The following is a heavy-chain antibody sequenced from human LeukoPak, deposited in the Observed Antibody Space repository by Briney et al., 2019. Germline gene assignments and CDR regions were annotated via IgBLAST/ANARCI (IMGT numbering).Heavy chain of an antibody. CDR3: ARDRRYYYDSSGLPADS. CDR2: INPNSGGT. V-gene: IGHV1-2*02. J-gene: IGHJ4*02. Sequence: ASVKVSCKASGYTFTGYYMHWVRQAPGQGLEWMGWINPNSGGTNYAQKFQGRVTMTRDTSISTAYMELSRLRSDDTAVYYCARDRRYYYDSSGLPADSWGQGTLVTVSS. CDR1: GYTFTGYY. D-gene: IGHD3-22*01.